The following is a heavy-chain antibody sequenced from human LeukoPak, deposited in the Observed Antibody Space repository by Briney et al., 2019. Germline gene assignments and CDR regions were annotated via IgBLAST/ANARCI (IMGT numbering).Heavy chain of an antibody. CDR3: VRDADGGNSWFDT. J-gene: IGHJ5*02. CDR1: GFTLTDFY. CDR2: ISPTSSYM. V-gene: IGHV3-21*04. Sequence: GGSLRLSCAASGFTLTDFYMNWVRQAPGKGLEWVSWISPTSSYMYYADSVKGRFTISRDNAKNSLYLQINSLRAEDTALYYCVRDADGGNSWFDTWGQGTLVTVSS. D-gene: IGHD4-23*01.